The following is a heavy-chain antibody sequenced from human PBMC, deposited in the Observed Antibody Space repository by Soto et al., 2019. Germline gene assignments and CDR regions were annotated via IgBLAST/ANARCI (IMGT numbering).Heavy chain of an antibody. V-gene: IGHV4-39*01. Sequence: PSETLSLTCTVSGGSISSSSYYWGWIRQPPGKGLEWIGSIYYSGSTYYNPSLKSRVTISVDTSKNQFSLKLSSVTAADTAVYYCARHTKIAAAGDYYYYYGMDVWGQGTTVTVSS. D-gene: IGHD6-13*01. J-gene: IGHJ6*02. CDR2: IYYSGST. CDR1: GGSISSSSYY. CDR3: ARHTKIAAAGDYYYYYGMDV.